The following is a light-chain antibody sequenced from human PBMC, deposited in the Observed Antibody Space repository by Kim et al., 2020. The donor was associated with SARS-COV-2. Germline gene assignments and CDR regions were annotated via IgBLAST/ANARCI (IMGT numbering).Light chain of an antibody. Sequence: STLSASEGDRVTITCRASQSISSWLAWYQQKPGKAPKLLIYKASSLESGVPSRFSGSGSGTEFTLTISSLQPDDFATYYCQQYTTFGQGTKVDIK. J-gene: IGKJ1*01. CDR1: QSISSW. CDR3: QQYTT. CDR2: KAS. V-gene: IGKV1-5*03.